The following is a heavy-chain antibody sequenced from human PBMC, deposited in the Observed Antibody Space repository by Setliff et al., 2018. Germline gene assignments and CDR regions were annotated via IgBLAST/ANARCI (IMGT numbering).Heavy chain of an antibody. CDR3: AGGLPGDYDFNCFDT. CDR1: GGSLNTYY. V-gene: IGHV4-4*07. D-gene: IGHD3-3*01. CDR2: INTSGTT. J-gene: IGHJ5*02. Sequence: SETLSLTCTVSGGSLNTYYWSWIRQPAGKELDWIGRINTSGTTRYNPSLRSRATLSVDESMNRFSLNLNSVTAADTAVYYCAGGLPGDYDFNCFDTWGQGALVTVSS.